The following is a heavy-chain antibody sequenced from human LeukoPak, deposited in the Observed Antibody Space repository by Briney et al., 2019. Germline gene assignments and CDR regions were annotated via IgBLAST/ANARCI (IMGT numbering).Heavy chain of an antibody. CDR3: AKAGDYYFDY. CDR2: IIPIFGTA. V-gene: IGHV1-69*13. J-gene: IGHJ4*02. D-gene: IGHD2-21*02. Sequence: ASVKVSCKASGGTFSSYAISWVRQAPGQGLEWMGGIIPIFGTANYAQKFQGRVTITADESTSTAYMELSSLRVEDTAVYYCAKAGDYYFDYWGQGTLVTVSS. CDR1: GGTFSSYA.